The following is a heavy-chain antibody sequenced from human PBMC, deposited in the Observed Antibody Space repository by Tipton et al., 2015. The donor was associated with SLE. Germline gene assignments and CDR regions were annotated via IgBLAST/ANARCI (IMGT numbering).Heavy chain of an antibody. Sequence: TLSLTYTVSGYSIRSGYYWGWIRQPPGKGLEWIGSIYHSGSTYYNPPLKSRVTISVDTSKNQFSLKLSSVTAADTAVYYCARSGHIVVVVLGYFDVWGRGTLVTVSS. D-gene: IGHD2-21*01. CDR1: GYSIRSGYY. J-gene: IGHJ2*01. CDR2: IYHSGST. V-gene: IGHV4-38-2*02. CDR3: ARSGHIVVVVLGYFDV.